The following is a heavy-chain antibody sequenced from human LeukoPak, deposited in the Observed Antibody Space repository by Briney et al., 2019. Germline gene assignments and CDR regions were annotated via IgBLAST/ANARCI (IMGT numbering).Heavy chain of an antibody. D-gene: IGHD3-10*01. CDR1: GFTFSSYW. CDR2: IKQDGSEK. CDR3: ATTITMVRGVRPYYYYYGMDV. J-gene: IGHJ6*02. Sequence: GGSLRLSCVASGFTFSSYWMSWVRQAPGEGLEWVANIKQDGSEKYYVDSVKGRFTISRDNAKNSLYLQMNSLRAEDTAVYYCATTITMVRGVRPYYYYYGMDVWGQGTTVTVSS. V-gene: IGHV3-7*01.